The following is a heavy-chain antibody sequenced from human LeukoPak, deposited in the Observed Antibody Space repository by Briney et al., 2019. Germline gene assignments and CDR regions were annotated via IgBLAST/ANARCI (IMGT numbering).Heavy chain of an antibody. CDR1: GFTFSSYE. Sequence: GGSLRLSCAASGFTFSSYEMNWVRQAPGKGLEWVSGISGSGGSRFYTDSVKGRFTISRDNSKNTLYLQMNSLRAEDTAVYYCAKLREWELPDLFDYWGQGTLVTVSS. J-gene: IGHJ4*02. V-gene: IGHV3-23*01. CDR2: ISGSGGSR. D-gene: IGHD1-26*01. CDR3: AKLREWELPDLFDY.